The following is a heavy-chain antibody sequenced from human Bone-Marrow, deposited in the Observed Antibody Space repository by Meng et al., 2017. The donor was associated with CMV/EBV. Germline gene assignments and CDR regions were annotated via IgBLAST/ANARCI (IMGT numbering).Heavy chain of an antibody. D-gene: IGHD3-22*01. Sequence: ASVKVFCKASGYTFTSYYMHWVRQAPGQGLEWMGIINPSGGSTSYAQKFQGRVTMTRDTSTSTVYMELSSLRSEDTAVYYCARDHLPVYYDTSAQHTGFDYWGQGTLVTVSS. CDR1: GYTFTSYY. V-gene: IGHV1-46*01. J-gene: IGHJ4*02. CDR2: INPSGGST. CDR3: ARDHLPVYYDTSAQHTGFDY.